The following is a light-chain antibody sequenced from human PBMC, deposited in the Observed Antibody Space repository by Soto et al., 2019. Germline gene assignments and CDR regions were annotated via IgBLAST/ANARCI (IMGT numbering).Light chain of an antibody. CDR2: EVS. CDR1: SSDVGAYNY. Sequence: QSALTQPASVSGSPGQSITISCTGTSSDVGAYNYVSWYQQHPGKAPKLMIFEVSDRPSGVSNRFSGSKSGNTASLTISGLQAEDEAAYYCSSYTSSNTLVFGGGTQLTFL. J-gene: IGLJ2*01. V-gene: IGLV2-14*01. CDR3: SSYTSSNTLV.